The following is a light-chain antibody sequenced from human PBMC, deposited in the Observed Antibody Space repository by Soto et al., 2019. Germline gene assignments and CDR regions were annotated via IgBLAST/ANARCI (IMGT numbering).Light chain of an antibody. CDR2: DAS. Sequence: EIVLTQSPATLSLSPGERATLSCRASQSISNYLAWYQHKPGQVPRLLIYDASTRATGIPYRFSGSGSGTDFTLTISSLEPEDFAVYFCQLRSNWPPTWTFGQGTKVEVK. CDR1: QSISNY. CDR3: QLRSNWPPTWT. J-gene: IGKJ1*01. V-gene: IGKV3-11*01.